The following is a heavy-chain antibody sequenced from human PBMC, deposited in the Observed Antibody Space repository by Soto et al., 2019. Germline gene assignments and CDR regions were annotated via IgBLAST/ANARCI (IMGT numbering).Heavy chain of an antibody. CDR2: ISWNSGSI. Sequence: PVGSLRLSCAASGVTCDDYAMHLVRQAPGKGLEWVSGISWNSGSIGYADSVKGRFTISRDNAKNSLYLQMNSLRAEDTALYYCAKDIEVAAAGIFDYWGQGTLVTVSS. J-gene: IGHJ4*02. D-gene: IGHD6-13*01. CDR1: GVTCDDYA. V-gene: IGHV3-9*01. CDR3: AKDIEVAAAGIFDY.